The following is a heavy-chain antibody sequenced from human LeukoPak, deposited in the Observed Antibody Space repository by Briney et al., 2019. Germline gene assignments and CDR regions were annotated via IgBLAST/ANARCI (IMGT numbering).Heavy chain of an antibody. CDR1: GDTLSNNA. V-gene: IGHV1-69*04. CDR2: IIPTLDLS. Sequence: ASVKVSCKTSGDTLSNNAIGWVRQAPGQGLEWMGRIIPTLDLSHHAQKFQGRVTITADKSTSTAYMELRSPTSADTAIYYCARLSGYNWNLLDSWGQGTLVSVSS. J-gene: IGHJ4*02. CDR3: ARLSGYNWNLLDS. D-gene: IGHD1-20*01.